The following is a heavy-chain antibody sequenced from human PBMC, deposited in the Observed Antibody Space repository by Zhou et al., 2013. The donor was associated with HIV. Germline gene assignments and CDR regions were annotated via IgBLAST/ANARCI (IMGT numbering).Heavy chain of an antibody. CDR3: ARDAYGDDHPYYYYMDV. J-gene: IGHJ6*03. V-gene: IGHV1-69*04. Sequence: QVQLVQSGAEVKKPGSSVKVSCKASGGTFSSYAISWVRQAPGQGLEWMGRIIPILGIANYAQKFQGRVTITADKSTSTAYMELSSLRSEDTAVYYCARDAYGDDHPYYYYMDVWGKGTTVTVSS. CDR1: GGTFSSYA. D-gene: IGHD4-17*01. CDR2: IIPILGIA.